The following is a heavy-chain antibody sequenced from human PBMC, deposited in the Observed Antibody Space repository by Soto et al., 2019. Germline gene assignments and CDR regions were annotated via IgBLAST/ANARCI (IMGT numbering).Heavy chain of an antibody. CDR2: IYFSGST. V-gene: IGHV4-31*10. D-gene: IGHD3-10*01. Sequence: QVQLQESGPGLVKPSQTLSLTCVVSGGSISNGGYYWSWIRQHPGKGLEWIGAIYFSGSTYYNPFPKRRVNNSICPAKNQFSLKAGSGTGGDQGRDFLGGDCSSAPPKHSGGGGYMDVWGKGTTVTVSS. J-gene: IGHJ6*03. CDR3: GGDCSSAPPKHSGGGGYMDV. CDR1: GGSISNGGYY.